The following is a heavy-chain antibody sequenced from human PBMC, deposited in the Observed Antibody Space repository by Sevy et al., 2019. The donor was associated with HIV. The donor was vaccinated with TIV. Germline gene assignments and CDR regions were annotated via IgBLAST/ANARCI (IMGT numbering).Heavy chain of an antibody. CDR3: ARAGPVSLGVFGWFDP. D-gene: IGHD3-16*01. CDR2: IIPIFGTA. Sequence: ASVKVSCKASGGTFSSYAISWVRQAPGQGLEWMGGIIPIFGTANYAQKFQGRVTITADESTSTAYMELSSLRSEDTAVYYCARAGPVSLGVFGWFDPWGQGTLVTVSS. V-gene: IGHV1-69*13. J-gene: IGHJ5*02. CDR1: GGTFSSYA.